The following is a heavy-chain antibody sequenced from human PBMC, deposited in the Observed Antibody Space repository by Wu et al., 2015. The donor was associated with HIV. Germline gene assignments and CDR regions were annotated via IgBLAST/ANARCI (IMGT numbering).Heavy chain of an antibody. Sequence: QVRLVQSGAEVKKPGASVKVSCKTYGYTFSKSGVSWIRQAPGQGLEYMGWIMGDSGNKNYAQKFQGRINMTIDTSTSTVYMELSSLRSEDTAVYYCARDLTATVTTWSLSLGYYFDYWARERWSPSPQ. D-gene: IGHD4-17*01. CDR1: GYTFSKSG. CDR2: IMGDSGNK. V-gene: IGHV1-18*01. J-gene: IGHJ4*02. CDR3: ARDLTATVTTWSLSLGYYFDY.